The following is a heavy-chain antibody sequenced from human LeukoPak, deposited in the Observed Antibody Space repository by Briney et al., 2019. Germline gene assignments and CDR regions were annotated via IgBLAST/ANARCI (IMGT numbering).Heavy chain of an antibody. Sequence: SETLSLTCTVSGGSISSYYWSWIRQPPGKGLEWIGYIYYSGSTNYNPSLKSRVTISVDTSKNQFSLKLSSVTAADTAVYYCARTGSRYYDSSGYYSSDAFDIWGQGTMVTVSS. CDR3: ARTGSRYYDSSGYYSSDAFDI. D-gene: IGHD3-22*01. V-gene: IGHV4-59*01. J-gene: IGHJ3*02. CDR1: GGSISSYY. CDR2: IYYSGST.